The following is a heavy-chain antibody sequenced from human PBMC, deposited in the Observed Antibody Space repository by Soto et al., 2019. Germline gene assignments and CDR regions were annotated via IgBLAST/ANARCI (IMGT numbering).Heavy chain of an antibody. CDR2: LLRSGSSA. D-gene: IGHD4-17*01. Sequence: GGSLRVSCAASGFSCRNYAMTWARQAPGKGLEWVSSLLRSGSSAYYADSVRGRFTISSDTSASSLCLQMDNLRAEDTAIYYCAKDAISGDGIWLMDSWGQGTVVTVSS. V-gene: IGHV3-23*01. CDR3: AKDAISGDGIWLMDS. J-gene: IGHJ5*02. CDR1: GFSCRNYA.